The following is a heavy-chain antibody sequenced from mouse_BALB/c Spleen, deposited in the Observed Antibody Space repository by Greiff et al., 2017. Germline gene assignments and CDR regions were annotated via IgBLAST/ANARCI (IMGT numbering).Heavy chain of an antibody. CDR2: IYPGDGDT. D-gene: IGHD3-1*01. Sequence: QVHVKQSGAELVRPGSSVKISCKASGYAFCSYWMTWVKQRPGQGLELIGQIYPGDGDTNYNGKFKGKATLTADKSSSTAYMQLSSLTSEDSAVDCCARRGWATGDAMDDWGQGTSVTVSA. J-gene: IGHJ4*01. V-gene: IGHV1-80*01. CDR3: ARRGWATGDAMDD. CDR1: GYAFCSYW.